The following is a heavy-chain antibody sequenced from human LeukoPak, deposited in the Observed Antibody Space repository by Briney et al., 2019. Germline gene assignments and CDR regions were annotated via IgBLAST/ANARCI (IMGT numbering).Heavy chain of an antibody. Sequence: GGSLRLSCTASVFHFSDQYMAWLRESPGEGREGFSYNNQNFYTIYYADSVKGRFTISRDNAKNSLYLHMNSLRVEDTAVYYCARDRRSPHSAYDWGHLDSWGQGTLVAVSS. CDR2: NNQNFYTI. D-gene: IGHD5-12*01. CDR1: VFHFSDQY. V-gene: IGHV3-11*01. J-gene: IGHJ4*02. CDR3: ARDRRSPHSAYDWGHLDS.